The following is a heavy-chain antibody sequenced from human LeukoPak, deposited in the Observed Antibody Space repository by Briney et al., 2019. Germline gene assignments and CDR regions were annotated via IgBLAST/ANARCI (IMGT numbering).Heavy chain of an antibody. D-gene: IGHD1-26*01. CDR3: AKGTGRYWTFFDY. CDR1: GFTFGDYA. V-gene: IGHV3-9*01. Sequence: GGSLRLSCAASGFTFGDYAMHWVRQGPGKGLEWVSGISWNSGSIDYVESVKGRFTISRDNAKNSLYLQMNSLRPEDTAFYYCAKGTGRYWTFFDYWGRGTLVTVSS. CDR2: ISWNSGSI. J-gene: IGHJ4*02.